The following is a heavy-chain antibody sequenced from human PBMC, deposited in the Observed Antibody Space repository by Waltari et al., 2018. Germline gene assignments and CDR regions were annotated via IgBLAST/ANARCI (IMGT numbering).Heavy chain of an antibody. D-gene: IGHD6-19*01. CDR3: ARHQYSSGWYGALWWFDP. J-gene: IGHJ5*02. V-gene: IGHV4-39*01. Sequence: QLQLQESGPGLVKPSETLSLTCTVSGGSISSSSYYWGWIRQPPGKGLEWIGSIYYSGSTYYNPSLKSRVTISVDTSKNQFSLKLSSVTAADTAVYYCARHQYSSGWYGALWWFDPWGQGTLVTVSS. CDR2: IYYSGST. CDR1: GGSISSSSYY.